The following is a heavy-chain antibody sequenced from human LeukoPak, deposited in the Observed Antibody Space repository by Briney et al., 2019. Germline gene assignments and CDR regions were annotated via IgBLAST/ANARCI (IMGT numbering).Heavy chain of an antibody. CDR3: AKDPFSYCSGGSCYNFDY. D-gene: IGHD2-15*01. CDR1: GFTFSSYA. V-gene: IGHV3-23*01. J-gene: IGHJ4*02. Sequence: GGSLRLSCAASGFTFSSYAMSWVRQALGKGLEWVSAISGSGGSTYYADSVKGRFTTSRDNSKNTLYLQMNSLRAEDTAVYYCAKDPFSYCSGGSCYNFDYWGQGTLVTVSS. CDR2: ISGSGGST.